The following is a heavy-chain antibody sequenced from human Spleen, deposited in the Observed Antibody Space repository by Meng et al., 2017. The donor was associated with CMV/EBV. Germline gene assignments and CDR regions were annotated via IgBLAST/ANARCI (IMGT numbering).Heavy chain of an antibody. V-gene: IGHV3-21*01. J-gene: IGHJ1*01. CDR3: ARATLRLLEP. Sequence: GESLKISCAASGFTFSSYSMNWVRQAPGKGLEWVSSISSSSSYIYYADSVKGRFTISRDNTKNTLYLQMDSLRAEDTAVYYCARATLRLLEPWGQGTLVTVSS. CDR2: ISSSSSYI. CDR1: GFTFSSYS. D-gene: IGHD3-3*01.